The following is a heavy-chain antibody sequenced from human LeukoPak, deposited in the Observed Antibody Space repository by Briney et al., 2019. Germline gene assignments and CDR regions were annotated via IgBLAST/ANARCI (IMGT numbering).Heavy chain of an antibody. V-gene: IGHV1-2*06. CDR3: ARDFTSGYSYSYYYYPMDV. J-gene: IGHJ6*02. CDR1: GYTFIGYY. CDR2: INPNSGGT. Sequence: ASGNVACKASGYTFIGYYIHWVGQAPGQGREWMGRINPNSGGTNYAQNLRGRVTMTRDTTISTAYMERSRLRSDDTAVYFCARDFTSGYSYSYYYYPMDVWGQGTTVTVSS. D-gene: IGHD3-22*01.